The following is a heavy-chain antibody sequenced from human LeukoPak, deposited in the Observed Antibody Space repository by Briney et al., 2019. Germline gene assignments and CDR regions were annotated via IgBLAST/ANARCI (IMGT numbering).Heavy chain of an antibody. CDR2: IYPTDSYT. D-gene: IGHD2-8*01. J-gene: IGHJ5*02. Sequence: ESLKISCKGSGYSFTTHWIAWVRQMPGKGLEWMGIIYPTDSYTKYSPSFQGQVTISADKSITTAYLQWSRLKASDTAMYYCARLNGFPNWFDPWGQGTLVTVSS. CDR1: GYSFTTHW. CDR3: ARLNGFPNWFDP. V-gene: IGHV5-51*01.